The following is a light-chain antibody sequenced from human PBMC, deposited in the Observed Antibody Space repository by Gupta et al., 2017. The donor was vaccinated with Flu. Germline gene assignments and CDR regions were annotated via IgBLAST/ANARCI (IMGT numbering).Light chain of an antibody. CDR3: QQYNNWRT. V-gene: IGKV3-15*01. CDR1: QSVSSN. J-gene: IGKJ1*01. Sequence: ELVITQSPATLSGSPGERANLYCRASQSVSSNLAWYQQTPGQAPRLLIFGASTRANGIPARFSGSWAGTEFTPTSSSLQAEDVAVYYCQQYNNWRTFGQGTKVEIK. CDR2: GAS.